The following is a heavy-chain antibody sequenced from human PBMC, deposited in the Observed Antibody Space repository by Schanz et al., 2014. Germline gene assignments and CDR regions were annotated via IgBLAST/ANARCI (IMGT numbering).Heavy chain of an antibody. CDR1: GFTFTTYR. J-gene: IGHJ4*02. Sequence: EVQLVESGGGLVKPGGSLRLSCEASGFTFTTYRMDWVRQAPGKGLEWVSAISGSGGDTYYADSVKGRFTISRDNSKNTLYLQMNSLRAEDTAVYYCAKGQLLSYYFDYWGQGTLVTVSS. V-gene: IGHV3-23*04. CDR2: ISGSGGDT. CDR3: AKGQLLSYYFDY. D-gene: IGHD2-21*01.